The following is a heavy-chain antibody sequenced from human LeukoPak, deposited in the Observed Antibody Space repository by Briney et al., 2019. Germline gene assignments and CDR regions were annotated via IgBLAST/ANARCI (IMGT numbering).Heavy chain of an antibody. CDR3: ARLDIVVVPAATPQSCYYYYYMDV. V-gene: IGHV5-51*01. J-gene: IGHJ6*03. D-gene: IGHD2-2*02. Sequence: GESLKISCKGSGYSFTSYWIGWVRQMPGKGLEWMGIIYPGDSDTRYSPSFQGQVTISADKSISTAYLQWSSLKASDTAMYYCARLDIVVVPAATPQSCYYYYYMDVWGKGTTVTVTS. CDR2: IYPGDSDT. CDR1: GYSFTSYW.